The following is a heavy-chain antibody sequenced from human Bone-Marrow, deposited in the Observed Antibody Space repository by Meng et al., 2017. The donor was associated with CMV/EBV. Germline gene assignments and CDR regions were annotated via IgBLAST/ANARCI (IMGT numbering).Heavy chain of an antibody. CDR2: ISSSGSTI. V-gene: IGHV3-11*04. D-gene: IGHD6-19*01. CDR3: AREKGDSSGHYYYYGMDV. J-gene: IGHJ6*02. Sequence: TFSDYYMSWNRQAPGKGLEWVSYISSSGSTIYYADSVKGRFTISRDNAKNSLYLQMNSLRAEDTAVYYCAREKGDSSGHYYYYGMDVWGQGTTVTVSS. CDR1: TFSDYY.